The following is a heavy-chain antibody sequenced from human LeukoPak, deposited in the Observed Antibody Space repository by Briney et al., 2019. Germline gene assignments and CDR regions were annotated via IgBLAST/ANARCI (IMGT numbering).Heavy chain of an antibody. J-gene: IGHJ4*02. CDR3: AKQSAGSSTWYSLHFDY. V-gene: IGHV3-23*01. CDR1: GFTLTSFA. CDR2: ISGSGGST. Sequence: GGSLRLSCAASGFTLTSFAMSMARQAPGQGLEWVSVISGSGGSTFYADSVKGRFTISRDNSKNTLYLQMNSLRADDTAVYFCAKQSAGSSTWYSLHFDYWGEGTRVTVSS. D-gene: IGHD6-13*01.